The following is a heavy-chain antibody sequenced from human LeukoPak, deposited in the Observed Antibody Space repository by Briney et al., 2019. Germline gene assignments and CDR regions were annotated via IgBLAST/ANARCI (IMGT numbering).Heavy chain of an antibody. Sequence: GESLKISCKGSGYSFTSYWIGWVRQTPGKGLEWMGIIYPGDSDVRYSPSFQGQVTISADKSISTAYLQWSSLKASDTAMYYCARHLDDSSGYYYRTMYYFDYWGQGTLVTVSS. V-gene: IGHV5-51*01. J-gene: IGHJ4*02. CDR2: IYPGDSDV. CDR3: ARHLDDSSGYYYRTMYYFDY. CDR1: GYSFTSYW. D-gene: IGHD3-22*01.